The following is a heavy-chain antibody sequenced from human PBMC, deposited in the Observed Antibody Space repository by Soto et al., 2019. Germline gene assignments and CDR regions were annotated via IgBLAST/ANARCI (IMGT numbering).Heavy chain of an antibody. CDR3: VRTSLVVAAATREDY. J-gene: IGHJ4*02. Sequence: EVQLVESGGGLVQPGGSLRLSCAASGFTFSSYWMHWVRQAPGKGLVWVSRINSDGSSTSYAYSVKGRFTISRDNAKNTLYLQMTSLRAEDTAVYYCVRTSLVVAAATREDYWGQGTLVTVSS. CDR1: GFTFSSYW. V-gene: IGHV3-74*01. CDR2: INSDGSST. D-gene: IGHD2-15*01.